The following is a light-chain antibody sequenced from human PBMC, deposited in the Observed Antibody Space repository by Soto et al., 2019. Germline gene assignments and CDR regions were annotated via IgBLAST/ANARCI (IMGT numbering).Light chain of an antibody. V-gene: IGLV2-14*01. Sequence: QSALTQPASVSGSPGQSITISCTGTSSDVGGYNYVSWYQQHPDKAPKLLIYEVINRPSGVSNRFSGSKSGNTASLTISGLQAEDEADYYCAAWDDSLSGWVFGGGTKVTVL. CDR3: AAWDDSLSGWV. CDR2: EVI. J-gene: IGLJ3*02. CDR1: SSDVGGYNY.